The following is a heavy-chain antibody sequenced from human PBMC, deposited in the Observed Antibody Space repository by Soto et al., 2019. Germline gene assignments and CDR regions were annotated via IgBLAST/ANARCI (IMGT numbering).Heavy chain of an antibody. CDR3: TRVPVRVYGMDV. V-gene: IGHV1-2*02. CDR1: GYTFTGYY. D-gene: IGHD3-10*01. Sequence: ASVKVSCKASGYTFTGYYMHWVRQAPGQGLEWMGWINPNSGGTNYAQKFRGRVTMTRDTSISTAYMELSRLRSDDTAVYYCTRVPVRVYGMDVWGQGTTVTVSS. J-gene: IGHJ6*02. CDR2: INPNSGGT.